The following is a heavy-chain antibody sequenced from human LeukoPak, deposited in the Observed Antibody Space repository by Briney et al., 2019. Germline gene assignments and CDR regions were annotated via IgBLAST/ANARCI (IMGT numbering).Heavy chain of an antibody. J-gene: IGHJ6*02. CDR1: GFTFSSFD. CDR3: ARYFLTNYYGVGV. V-gene: IGHV3-48*04. CDR2: ISTMSSTK. D-gene: IGHD1/OR15-1a*01. Sequence: PGGSLRLSCAVSGFTFSSFDMNWVRQAPGKGLEWVSYISTMSSTKYYADSVKGRFTISRDNAKNTLYLQMNSLRAEDTAVYYCARYFLTNYYGVGVWGQGTTVAVFS.